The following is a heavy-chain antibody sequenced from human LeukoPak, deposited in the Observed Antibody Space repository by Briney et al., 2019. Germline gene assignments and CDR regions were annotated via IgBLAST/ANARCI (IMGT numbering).Heavy chain of an antibody. J-gene: IGHJ4*02. D-gene: IGHD2-15*01. CDR1: GFTFSSYA. V-gene: IGHV3-30*04. Sequence: GRSLRLSCAASGFTFSSYAMHWVRQAPGKGLEWVALISYDGSINDYADSVKGRFTISRDNAKNSLYLQMNSLRAEDTAVYYCTREQDREAAATVIGDSWGQGTLVTVSS. CDR2: ISYDGSIN. CDR3: TREQDREAAATVIGDS.